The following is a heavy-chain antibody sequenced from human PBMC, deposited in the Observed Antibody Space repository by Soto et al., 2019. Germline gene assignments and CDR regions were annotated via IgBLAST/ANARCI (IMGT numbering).Heavy chain of an antibody. D-gene: IGHD1-20*01. CDR1: GYTFSSYD. V-gene: IGHV1-8*01. CDR2: MNPHNGNT. J-gene: IGHJ4*02. CDR3: ASCITGKRFIDY. Sequence: ASVKVSCKASGYTFSSYDINWLRQATGQGLEWMGWMNPHNGNTGYAQKFQGRVTMTRDTSMSTVYMELSSLISEDTAMYYCASCITGKRFIDYCGQGTLVTVCS.